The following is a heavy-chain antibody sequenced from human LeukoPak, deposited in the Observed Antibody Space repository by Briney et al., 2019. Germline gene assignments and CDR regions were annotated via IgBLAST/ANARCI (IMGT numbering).Heavy chain of an antibody. D-gene: IGHD4/OR15-4a*01. J-gene: IGHJ4*02. CDR1: GGSFSGYY. Sequence: PSETLSLTCAVYGGSFSGYYWSWIRRPPGKGLEWIGEINHSGSTNYNPSLKSRVTISVDTSKNQFSLKLSSVTAADTAVYYCARYGGHLAYFDYWGQGTLVTVSS. V-gene: IGHV4-34*01. CDR2: INHSGST. CDR3: ARYGGHLAYFDY.